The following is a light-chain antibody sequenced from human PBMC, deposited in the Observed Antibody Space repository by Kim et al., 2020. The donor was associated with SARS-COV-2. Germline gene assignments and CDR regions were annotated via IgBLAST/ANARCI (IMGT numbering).Light chain of an antibody. Sequence: SASVGDRVTITCRASQGITSYLNWYQHKPGQAPKLLIYDASSLQIGVPSRFSGSGFGTDFTLTISSLQPEDFATYYCQQSYSSGYSFGQGTKLEI. CDR3: QQSYSSGYS. CDR2: DAS. J-gene: IGKJ2*01. CDR1: QGITSY. V-gene: IGKV1-39*01.